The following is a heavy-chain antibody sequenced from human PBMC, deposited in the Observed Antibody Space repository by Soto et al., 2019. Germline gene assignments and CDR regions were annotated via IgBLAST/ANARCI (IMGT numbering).Heavy chain of an antibody. CDR3: ASLGGSYSFYTPFEK. D-gene: IGHD3-10*01. CDR1: GFPFISYA. Sequence: GSLRLSCATSGFPFISYAMNWVRRSPGKGLEWVSTITVGVGTTTYYADSVKGRFTISRDDSQNTLYLEMNSLRAEDTAVYLCASLGGSYSFYTPFEKWGQGNMVTVSS. CDR2: ITVGVGTTT. V-gene: IGHV3-23*01. J-gene: IGHJ4*02.